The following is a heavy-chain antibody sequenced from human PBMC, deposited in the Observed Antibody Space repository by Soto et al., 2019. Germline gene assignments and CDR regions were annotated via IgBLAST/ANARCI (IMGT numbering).Heavy chain of an antibody. D-gene: IGHD3-16*01. J-gene: IGHJ6*02. V-gene: IGHV4-31*11. CDR3: ARDGGYYYGMDV. CDR1: GGSFSGYY. Sequence: PSETLSLTCAVYGGSFSGYYWSWIRQHPGKCLEWIGYIYYSGSTYYNPSLKSRVTISVDTSKNQFSLKLSSVTAADTAVYYCARDGGYYYGMDVWGQGTTVTVSS. CDR2: IYYSGST.